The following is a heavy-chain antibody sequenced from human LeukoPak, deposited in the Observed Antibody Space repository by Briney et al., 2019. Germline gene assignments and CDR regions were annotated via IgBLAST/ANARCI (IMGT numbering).Heavy chain of an antibody. CDR1: GFTYDDYA. Sequence: GGSLRLSCAASGFTYDDYAMHWVRQAPGKGLEWVSLISGDGGSTYYADSVKGRFTISRDNSKNSLYLQMNSLRTEDTALYYWAKDMGGYYYDSSGYKPNYWGQGTLVTVSS. D-gene: IGHD3-22*01. V-gene: IGHV3-43*02. CDR3: AKDMGGYYYDSSGYKPNY. CDR2: ISGDGGST. J-gene: IGHJ4*02.